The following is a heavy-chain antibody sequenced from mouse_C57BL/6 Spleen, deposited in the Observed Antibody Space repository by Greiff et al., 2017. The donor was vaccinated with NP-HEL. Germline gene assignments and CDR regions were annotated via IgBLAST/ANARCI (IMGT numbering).Heavy chain of an antibody. V-gene: IGHV1-54*01. J-gene: IGHJ2*01. D-gene: IGHD2-3*01. CDR3: ATIYDGYYVDY. CDR1: GYAFTNYL. CDR2: INPGSGGT. Sequence: QVQLQQSGAELVRPGTSVKVSCKASGYAFTNYLIEWVKQRPGQGLEWIGVINPGSGGTNYNEKFKGKATLTADKSSSTAYMQLSSLTSEDSAVYFCATIYDGYYVDYWGQGTTLTVSS.